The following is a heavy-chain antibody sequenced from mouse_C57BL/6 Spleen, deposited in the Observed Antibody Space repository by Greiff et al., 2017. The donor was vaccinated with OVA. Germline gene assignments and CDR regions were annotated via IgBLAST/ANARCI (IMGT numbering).Heavy chain of an antibody. V-gene: IGHV1-64*01. D-gene: IGHD1-1*01. J-gene: IGHJ3*01. CDR2: IHPNSGST. CDR3: ARSDYYGSSYGAY. Sequence: VQLQQPGAELVKPGASVKLSCTASGYTFTSYCMHWVKQRPGQGLEWIGMIHPNSGSTNYNEKFKSKATLTVDKSSSTAYMQLSSLTSEDSAVYYCARSDYYGSSYGAYWGQGTLVTVSA. CDR1: GYTFTSYC.